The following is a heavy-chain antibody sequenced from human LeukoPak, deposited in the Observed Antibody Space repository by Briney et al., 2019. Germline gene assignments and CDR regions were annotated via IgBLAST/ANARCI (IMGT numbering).Heavy chain of an antibody. CDR3: AKDQYDFWSGYGPSGMDV. CDR1: GFTFSSYP. CDR2: ISSSSYI. D-gene: IGHD3-3*01. V-gene: IGHV3-21*04. J-gene: IGHJ6*02. Sequence: GGSLRLSCVASGFTFSSYPMNWVRQAPGKGLEWVSSISSSSYIQYADSMKGRFTISRDNVKNSLYLQMNSLRAEDTAVYYCAKDQYDFWSGYGPSGMDVWGQGTTVTVSS.